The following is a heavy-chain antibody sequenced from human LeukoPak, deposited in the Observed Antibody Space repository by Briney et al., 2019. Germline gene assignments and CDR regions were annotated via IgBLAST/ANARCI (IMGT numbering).Heavy chain of an antibody. J-gene: IGHJ4*02. CDR3: ARGLAAAGTGY. CDR2: MNPSSGNT. V-gene: IGHV1-8*02. D-gene: IGHD6-13*01. CDR1: GGTFSSYD. Sequence: ASVKVSCKASGGTFSSYDINWVRQATGQGLEWMGWMNPSSGNTGYAQKFQGRVTMTRNTSISTAYMEVSSLRSEDTAVYYCARGLAAAGTGYWGQGTLVTVSS.